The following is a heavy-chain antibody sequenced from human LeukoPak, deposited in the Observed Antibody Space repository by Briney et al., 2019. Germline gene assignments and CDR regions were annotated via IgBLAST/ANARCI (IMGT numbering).Heavy chain of an antibody. CDR3: ATDGRSGRHDFDY. D-gene: IGHD3-10*01. J-gene: IGHJ4*02. Sequence: GGSLRLSCAASGFTFSSYWMSWVRQAPGKGLEWVANINQGGSQTYYEDSVKGRFTISRDNAKNSMYLQMNSLSAEDTAVYFCATDGRSGRHDFDYWGQGTLVTVSS. CDR1: GFTFSSYW. V-gene: IGHV3-7*01. CDR2: INQGGSQT.